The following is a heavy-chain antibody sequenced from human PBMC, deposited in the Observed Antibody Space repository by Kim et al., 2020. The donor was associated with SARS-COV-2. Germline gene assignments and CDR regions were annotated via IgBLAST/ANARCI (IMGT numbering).Heavy chain of an antibody. Sequence: DFVKDRFPISRDNAKNSLYLQRNSLRAEDTAVYYCAREEYSSSSASYFDLWGRGTLVTVSS. V-gene: IGHV3-7*01. D-gene: IGHD6-6*01. CDR3: AREEYSSSSASYFDL. J-gene: IGHJ2*01.